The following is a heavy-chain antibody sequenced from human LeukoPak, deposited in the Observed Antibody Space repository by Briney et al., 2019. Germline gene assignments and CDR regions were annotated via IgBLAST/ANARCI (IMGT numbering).Heavy chain of an antibody. CDR3: TSTTTY. D-gene: IGHD4-17*01. J-gene: IGHJ4*02. V-gene: IGHV3-15*01. Sequence: PGGSLRLSCATSGFTFSNYEMSWVRQAPGKGLEWVGRIKSQTDGETADYAAPVRGRFTISRDDSKNTLYLQMNSLKTEDTAVYYCTSTTTYWGQGTLVTVSS. CDR1: GFTFSNYE. CDR2: IKSQTDGETA.